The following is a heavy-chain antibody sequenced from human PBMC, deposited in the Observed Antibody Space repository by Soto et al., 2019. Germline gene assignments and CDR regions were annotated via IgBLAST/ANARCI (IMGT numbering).Heavy chain of an antibody. V-gene: IGHV3-53*01. D-gene: IGHD5-12*01. Sequence: EVQLVESGGGLIQPGGSLRLSCVVSGFTVSSSNYMSWVRQAPGKGLEWVSVIYPGGTTYYADSVKGRFTISRDNSKNPPYLQMNSLRAEDTAVYYCHGYGYWGQGTLVTVSS. CDR1: GFTVSSSNY. CDR2: IYPGGTT. CDR3: HGYGY. J-gene: IGHJ4*02.